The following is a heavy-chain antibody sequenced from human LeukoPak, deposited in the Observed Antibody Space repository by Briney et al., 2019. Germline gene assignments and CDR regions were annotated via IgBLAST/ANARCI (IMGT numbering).Heavy chain of an antibody. CDR1: GYTFTSYG. CDR3: ARAGLRGSFTYYYYYMDV. D-gene: IGHD1-26*01. Sequence: ASVKVSCKASGYTFTSYGISWVRQAPGQGLEWMGWISAYNGNTNYAQKLQGRVTMTTDTSTSTAYMELRSLRSDDTTVYYCARAGLRGSFTYYYYYMDVWGKGTTVTVSS. V-gene: IGHV1-18*01. CDR2: ISAYNGNT. J-gene: IGHJ6*03.